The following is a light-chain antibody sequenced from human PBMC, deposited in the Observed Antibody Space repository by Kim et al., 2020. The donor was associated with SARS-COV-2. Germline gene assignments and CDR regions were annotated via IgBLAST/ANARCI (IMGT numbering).Light chain of an antibody. CDR3: QSADGSGTYV. J-gene: IGLJ1*01. CDR1: TLPEKQ. CDR2: KDN. Sequence: VSPGQTARIPCSGDTLPEKQTYWYQQKSGQAPLLVIYKDNERPSGIPGRFSGSSSWTTVTLTISGVQAEDDADYYCQSADGSGTYVFGTGTKVTVL. V-gene: IGLV3-25*03.